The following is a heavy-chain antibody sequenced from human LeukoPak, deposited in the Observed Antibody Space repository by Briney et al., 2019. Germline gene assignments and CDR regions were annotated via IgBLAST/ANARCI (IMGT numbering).Heavy chain of an antibody. V-gene: IGHV3-33*06. CDR2: IWYDGSNK. CDR3: AKDFGSTIFGGGY. D-gene: IGHD3-3*01. J-gene: IGHJ4*02. CDR1: GFTFSSYG. Sequence: PGRSLRLSCAASGFTFSSYGMHWVRQAPGKGLEWVAVIWYDGSNKYYADSVKGRFTISRDNSKNTLYLQMNSLRAEDTAVYYCAKDFGSTIFGGGYWGQGTLVTVSS.